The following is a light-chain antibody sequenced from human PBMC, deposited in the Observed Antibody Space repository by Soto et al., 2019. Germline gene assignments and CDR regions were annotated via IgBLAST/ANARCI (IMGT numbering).Light chain of an antibody. Sequence: PGERVTLSCRASQSVSSSYLTWYQQKPGQAPRLFIYDASTRATGIPARFSGSGSGTEFTLTISSLQSEDFAVYYCQQYNSWPETFGQGTKVDIK. V-gene: IGKV3-15*01. CDR1: QSVSSSY. CDR3: QQYNSWPET. J-gene: IGKJ1*01. CDR2: DAS.